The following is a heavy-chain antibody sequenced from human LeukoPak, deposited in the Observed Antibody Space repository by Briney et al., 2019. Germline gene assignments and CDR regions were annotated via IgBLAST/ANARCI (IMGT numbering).Heavy chain of an antibody. V-gene: IGHV3-9*03. CDR2: ISWNSGSI. Sequence: PGRSLRLSCVASGFTFDDYAMHWVRQAPGKGLEWVSGISWNSGSIGYADSVKGRFTISRDNAKNSLYLQMNTLRAEDMALYYCAKDEFVASDFTGAFDIWGQGTMVTVSS. D-gene: IGHD2-8*02. CDR3: AKDEFVASDFTGAFDI. J-gene: IGHJ3*02. CDR1: GFTFDDYA.